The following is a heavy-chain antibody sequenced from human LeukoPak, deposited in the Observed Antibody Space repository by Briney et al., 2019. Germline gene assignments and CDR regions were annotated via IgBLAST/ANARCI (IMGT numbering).Heavy chain of an antibody. Sequence: GASVKVSCKASGYTFTSYYMHWVRQAPGQGLEWMGLINPSGGSTTYAQKFQGRVTMTRDTSTSTVYMELSSLRSEDTAVYYCARDRGNGEPPDYWGQGILATVSS. CDR1: GYTFTSYY. D-gene: IGHD4-17*01. CDR3: ARDRGNGEPPDY. CDR2: INPSGGST. J-gene: IGHJ4*02. V-gene: IGHV1-46*01.